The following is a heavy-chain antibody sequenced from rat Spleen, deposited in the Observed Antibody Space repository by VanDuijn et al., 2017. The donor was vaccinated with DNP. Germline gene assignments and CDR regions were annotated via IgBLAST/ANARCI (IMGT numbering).Heavy chain of an antibody. Sequence: EVKLVESGGGLVRPGGSLKLSCAASGFNFNNNWMGWVRQAPGKGLEWIGEINKDSSTIKYTPSLKDKLTISRDNAQNTLYLQMSKLGSEDTATYYCVREEFGVDYWGQGVMVTVSS. CDR1: GFNFNNNW. CDR2: INKDSSTI. V-gene: IGHV4-2*01. D-gene: IGHD4-3*01. J-gene: IGHJ2*01. CDR3: VREEFGVDY.